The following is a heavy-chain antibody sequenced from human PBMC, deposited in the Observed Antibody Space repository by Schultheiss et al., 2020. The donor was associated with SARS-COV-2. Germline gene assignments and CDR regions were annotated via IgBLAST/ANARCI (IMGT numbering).Heavy chain of an antibody. V-gene: IGHV3-23*01. CDR3: ARDVWGTYCSSTICSHFDY. J-gene: IGHJ4*02. CDR2: ISGSGGST. Sequence: GGSLRLSCAASGFTFSSYAMSWVRQAPGKGLEWVSAISGSGGSTYYADSVKGRFTISRDNSKNTLYLQMNSLRAEDTAVYYCARDVWGTYCSSTICSHFDYWGQGTLVTVSS. CDR1: GFTFSSYA. D-gene: IGHD2-2*01.